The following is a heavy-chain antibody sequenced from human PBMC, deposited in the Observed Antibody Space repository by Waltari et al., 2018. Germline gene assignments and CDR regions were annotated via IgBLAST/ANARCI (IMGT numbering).Heavy chain of an antibody. V-gene: IGHV3-23*01. CDR1: GFTFSSYA. Sequence: EVQLLESGGGLVQPVGSLRLSCAASGFTFSSYAMSWVRQAPGKGLEWGAAISGSGGSTYYADSVKGRFTISRDNSKNTLYLQMNSLRAEDTAVYYCAKGGRSIAVAGPSDYWGQGTLVTVSS. D-gene: IGHD6-19*01. J-gene: IGHJ4*02. CDR2: ISGSGGST. CDR3: AKGGRSIAVAGPSDY.